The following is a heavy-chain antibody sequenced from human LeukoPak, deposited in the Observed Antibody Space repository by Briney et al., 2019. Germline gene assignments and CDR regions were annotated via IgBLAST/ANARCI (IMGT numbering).Heavy chain of an antibody. CDR1: GGSISSYY. V-gene: IGHV4-4*07. CDR3: ARVLVVPAAFPVDNWFDP. D-gene: IGHD2-2*01. Sequence: SETVSLTCPVSGGSISSYYWSWIRQPAGKGLEWIGRIYASGSTNYNPSLKSRVTMSVDTSKNQFSLKLSSVTAADTAVYYCARVLVVPAAFPVDNWFDPWGQGTLVTVSS. CDR2: IYASGST. J-gene: IGHJ5*02.